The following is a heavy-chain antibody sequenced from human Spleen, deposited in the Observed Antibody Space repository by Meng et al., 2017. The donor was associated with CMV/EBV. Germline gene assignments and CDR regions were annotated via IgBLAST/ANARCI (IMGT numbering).Heavy chain of an antibody. J-gene: IGHJ5*02. V-gene: IGHV3-23*01. CDR3: AKDFEGAGFDP. Sequence: SCEASGFTLSRYAMSWVRQAPGMGLEWVSAISGRGDTTYYADSVKGRLTISRDSSKNTLYLQMNSLRAEDTAVYYCAKDFEGAGFDPWGQGTLVTVSS. D-gene: IGHD1-26*01. CDR2: ISGRGDTT. CDR1: GFTLSRYA.